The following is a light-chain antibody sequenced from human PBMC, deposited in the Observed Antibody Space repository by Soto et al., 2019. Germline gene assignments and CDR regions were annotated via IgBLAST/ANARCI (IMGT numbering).Light chain of an antibody. CDR1: ESISNY. V-gene: IGKV1D-12*01. Sequence: DIQMTQSPSSVSASVGDRVTITCRASESISNYLAWYQHKPGTAPKLLFYAASALQSGVPLRFSGSGSGTDFTLTISSLQPEDFATYFCQQAHIVPFTFGQGTRLEIK. CDR3: QQAHIVPFT. J-gene: IGKJ5*01. CDR2: AAS.